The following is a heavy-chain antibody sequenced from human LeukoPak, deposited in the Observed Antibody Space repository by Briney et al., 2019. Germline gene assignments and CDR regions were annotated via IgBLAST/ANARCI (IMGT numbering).Heavy chain of an antibody. CDR2: ISGSGGST. J-gene: IGHJ3*02. V-gene: IGHV3-23*01. D-gene: IGHD3-22*01. CDR3: ARDAEYYYDTSDAFDI. Sequence: PGGSLRLSCAASGFTFSSYAMSWVRQAPGKGLEWVSAISGSGGSTYYADSVKGRLTISRDNAKYSLYLQMNSLRAEDTAVYYCARDAEYYYDTSDAFDIWGQGTMVTVSS. CDR1: GFTFSSYA.